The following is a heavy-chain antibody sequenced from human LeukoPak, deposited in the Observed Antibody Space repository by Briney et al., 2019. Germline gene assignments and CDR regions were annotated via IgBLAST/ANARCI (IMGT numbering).Heavy chain of an antibody. D-gene: IGHD3-16*01. CDR3: ARMGVGGYYFDY. V-gene: IGHV3-21*01. Sequence: GGSLRLSCAASGFMFTDHALSWVRQAPGKGLEWVSSISSSSSYIYYADSVKGRFTISRDNAKNSLYLQMNSLRAEDTAVYYCARMGVGGYYFDYWGQGTLVTVSS. J-gene: IGHJ4*02. CDR2: ISSSSSYI. CDR1: GFMFTDHA.